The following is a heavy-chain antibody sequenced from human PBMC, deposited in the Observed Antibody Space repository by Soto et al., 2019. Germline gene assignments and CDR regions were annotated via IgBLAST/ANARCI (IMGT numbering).Heavy chain of an antibody. CDR2: INHSGST. Sequence: TSETLSLTCAVYGGSFSGYYWSWIRQPPGKGLEWIGEINHSGSTNYNPSLKSRVTISVDTSKNQFSPKLSSVTAADTAVYYCARGRVRGVIKNYYYYMDVWGKGTTVTVSS. CDR1: GGSFSGYY. D-gene: IGHD3-10*01. CDR3: ARGRVRGVIKNYYYYMDV. J-gene: IGHJ6*03. V-gene: IGHV4-34*01.